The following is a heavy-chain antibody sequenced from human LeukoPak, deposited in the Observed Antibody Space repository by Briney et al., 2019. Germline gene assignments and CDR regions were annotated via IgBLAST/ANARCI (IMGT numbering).Heavy chain of an antibody. CDR3: ARNRDYYGSESYSLYNYYYYGMDV. Sequence: PGGSLRLSCAASGFTVSSNYMSWVRQAPGKGLEWVSVIYSGGSTYYADSVKGRFTISRDNSKNTLYLQMNNLRAEDTAVYYCARNRDYYGSESYSLYNYYYYGMDVWGQGATVIVSS. J-gene: IGHJ6*02. CDR2: IYSGGST. D-gene: IGHD3-10*01. V-gene: IGHV3-53*01. CDR1: GFTVSSNY.